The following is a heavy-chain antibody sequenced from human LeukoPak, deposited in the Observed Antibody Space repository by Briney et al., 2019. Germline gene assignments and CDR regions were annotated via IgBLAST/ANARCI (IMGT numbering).Heavy chain of an antibody. V-gene: IGHV1-69*06. J-gene: IGHJ5*02. D-gene: IGHD3-10*01. CDR1: GGTFSSYA. CDR2: IIPIFGTA. CDR3: AREGGWGNLWFGEGAWFDP. Sequence: GASVKVSCKASGGTFSSYAISWVRQAPGQGLEWMGGIIPIFGTANYAQKFQGRVTITADKSTSTAYMELSSLRSEDTAVYYCAREGGWGNLWFGEGAWFDPWGQGTLVTVSS.